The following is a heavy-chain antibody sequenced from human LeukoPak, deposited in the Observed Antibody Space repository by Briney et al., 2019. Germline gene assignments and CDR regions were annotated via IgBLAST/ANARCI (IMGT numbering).Heavy chain of an antibody. Sequence: GGSLRLSCAASGFTFSSYSMNWVRQAPGKGLEWVSSISSSSSYIYYADSVKGRFTISRDNAKNSLYLQMNSLRAEDTAVYYCARDGLMATIDCWGQGTLVTVSS. V-gene: IGHV3-21*01. J-gene: IGHJ4*02. CDR1: GFTFSSYS. CDR3: ARDGLMATIDC. CDR2: ISSSSSYI. D-gene: IGHD5-24*01.